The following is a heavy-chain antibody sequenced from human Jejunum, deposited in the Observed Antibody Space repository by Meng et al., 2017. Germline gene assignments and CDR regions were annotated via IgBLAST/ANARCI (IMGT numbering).Heavy chain of an antibody. CDR3: ARGNEYSNYGADF. Sequence: QVKLQQWGAGLLKPSETLSLTCAVYGGSSSDYYWTWIRQPPGKGLEWIGEINDSGSTNYNPSLKSRVTISVDTSKRQFYLRVSSVTAADTAVYYCARGNEYSNYGADFWGQGTLVTVSS. J-gene: IGHJ4*02. V-gene: IGHV4-34*01. D-gene: IGHD4-11*01. CDR1: GGSSSDYY. CDR2: INDSGST.